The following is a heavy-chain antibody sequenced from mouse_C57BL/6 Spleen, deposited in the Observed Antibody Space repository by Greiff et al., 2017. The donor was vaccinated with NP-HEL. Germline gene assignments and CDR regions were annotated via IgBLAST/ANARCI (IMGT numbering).Heavy chain of an antibody. Sequence: VQLVESGAELVRPGASVTLSCKASGYTFTDYEMHWVKQTPVHGLEWIGAIDPETGGTAYNQKFKGKAILTADKSSSTAYMELRSLTSEDSAVYYCTRSLYYYGSSPFAYWGQGTLVTVSA. V-gene: IGHV1-15*01. CDR2: IDPETGGT. J-gene: IGHJ3*01. CDR3: TRSLYYYGSSPFAY. CDR1: GYTFTDYE. D-gene: IGHD1-1*01.